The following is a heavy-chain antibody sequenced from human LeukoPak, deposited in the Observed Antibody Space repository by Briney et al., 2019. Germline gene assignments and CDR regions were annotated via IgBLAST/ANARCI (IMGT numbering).Heavy chain of an antibody. CDR1: GYTFSSYG. CDR3: VRAGRVATED. CDR2: IRYDGSNK. V-gene: IGHV3-30*02. Sequence: GGSLRLSCAASGYTFSSYGMHWVRQAPGKGLEWVAFIRYDGSNKYYADSVKGRFTISRDNAKNSLYLQMNSLRAEDTAIYYCVRAGRVATEDWGQGTLVTVSS. J-gene: IGHJ4*02. D-gene: IGHD6-13*01.